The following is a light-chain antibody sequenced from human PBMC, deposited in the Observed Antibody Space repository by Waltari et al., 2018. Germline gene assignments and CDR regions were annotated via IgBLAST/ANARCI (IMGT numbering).Light chain of an antibody. V-gene: IGKV3-20*01. CDR3: QQYDITPLT. CDR1: QSVRTTY. J-gene: IGKJ4*01. Sequence: ATRSCTASQSVRTTYLACDQQKPGQAPTLLIYGASSRATGIPDRFSGSGSGTDFSLTISSLEPEDFAVYYCQQYDITPLTFGGGTKVEIK. CDR2: GAS.